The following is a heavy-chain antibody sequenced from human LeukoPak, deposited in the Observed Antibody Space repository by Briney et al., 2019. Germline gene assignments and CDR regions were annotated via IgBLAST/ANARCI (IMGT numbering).Heavy chain of an antibody. CDR3: ARLGGFDY. CDR2: IYYSGST. Sequence: SETLSLTCTVSGVSISSSSYYWGWLRQPPGKGLEWIGSIYYSGSTYYNPSLKSRVTISVDTSKNQFSLKLSSVTAADTAVYYCARLGGFDYWGQGTLVTVSS. J-gene: IGHJ4*02. CDR1: GVSISSSSYY. V-gene: IGHV4-39*01. D-gene: IGHD3-16*01.